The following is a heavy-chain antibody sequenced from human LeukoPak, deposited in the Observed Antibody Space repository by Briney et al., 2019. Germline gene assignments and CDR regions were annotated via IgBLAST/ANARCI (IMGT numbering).Heavy chain of an antibody. D-gene: IGHD6-25*01. CDR3: ARQRSGYSFDY. CDR1: GGSISSGSYY. CDR2: IYTSGST. Sequence: SETLSLTCTVSGGSISSGSYYWSWIRQPAGKGLEWIGRIYTSGSTNYNSSLKSRVTMSVDTSKNQFSLKLSSVTAADTAVYYCARQRSGYSFDYWGQGTLVTVSS. J-gene: IGHJ4*02. V-gene: IGHV4-61*02.